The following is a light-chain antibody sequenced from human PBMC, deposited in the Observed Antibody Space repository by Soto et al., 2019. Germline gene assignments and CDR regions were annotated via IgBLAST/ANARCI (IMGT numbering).Light chain of an antibody. CDR3: SSYTRSSTHVV. J-gene: IGLJ2*01. V-gene: IGLV2-14*01. Sequence: QSALTQPASVSGSPGQSITISCTGTSSDVGGYKYVSWYQQHSGKAPKLMIYDVSNRPSGVSNRFSGSKSGNTASLTISGLQAEDEADYYCSSYTRSSTHVVFGGGTKLTVL. CDR2: DVS. CDR1: SSDVGGYKY.